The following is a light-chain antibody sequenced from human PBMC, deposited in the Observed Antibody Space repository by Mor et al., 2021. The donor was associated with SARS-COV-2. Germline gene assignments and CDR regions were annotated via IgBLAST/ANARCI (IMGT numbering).Light chain of an antibody. V-gene: IGLV2-14*03. CDR3: NSYSSGTTALV. J-gene: IGLJ1*01. CDR2: DVT. Sequence: QHPGKATKLMIYDVTNRPSGVAYRFSGSKSGDTASLTISGLQGEDEADYYCNSYSSGTTALVFGTGTKVTVL.